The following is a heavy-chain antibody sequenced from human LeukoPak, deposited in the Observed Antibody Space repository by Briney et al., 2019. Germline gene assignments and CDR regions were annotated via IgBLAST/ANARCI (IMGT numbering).Heavy chain of an antibody. Sequence: PSETLSLTCTVSGGSISRYYWSWIRHPPGKGLEWIGYIYNSGSTNYNPSLKSRVTISVDTSKNQFSLKLSSVTAADTAVYYCARPYTSGWYGAFDIWGQGTMVTVSS. V-gene: IGHV4-4*09. CDR2: IYNSGST. J-gene: IGHJ3*02. CDR1: GGSISRYY. CDR3: ARPYTSGWYGAFDI. D-gene: IGHD6-19*01.